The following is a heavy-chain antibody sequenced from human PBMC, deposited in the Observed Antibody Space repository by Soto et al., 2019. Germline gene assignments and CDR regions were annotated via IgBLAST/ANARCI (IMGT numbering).Heavy chain of an antibody. V-gene: IGHV1-69*06. D-gene: IGHD3-9*01. Sequence: QVRLVQSGAEVKKPGSSVKVSCKASGGTFSSYAISWVRQAHGQGLEWMGWIIPIFGTANSAQKFQGRVTITADKPTSTAYMEMSSLRSEDTAVYYYARLGEGGRALLRYLDSVSLDANDYYYYGMDVWGRGTTVTVSS. CDR2: IIPIFGTA. J-gene: IGHJ6*02. CDR3: ARLGEGGRALLRYLDSVSLDANDYYYYGMDV. CDR1: GGTFSSYA.